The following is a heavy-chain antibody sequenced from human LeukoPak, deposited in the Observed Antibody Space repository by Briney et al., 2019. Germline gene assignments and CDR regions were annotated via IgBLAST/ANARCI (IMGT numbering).Heavy chain of an antibody. CDR3: ARFTPRLSREKFDY. J-gene: IGHJ4*02. CDR1: GYTFTNYD. CDR2: ISAYIGNT. Sequence: GASVKVSCKASGYTFTNYDINWVRQAPGHGLEWMGWISAYIGNTYYAQKFQGRVTMTTDTSTTTAYMELRSLRSDDTGAYYCARFTPRLSREKFDYWGQGTLVTVSS. V-gene: IGHV1-18*01. D-gene: IGHD3-3*02.